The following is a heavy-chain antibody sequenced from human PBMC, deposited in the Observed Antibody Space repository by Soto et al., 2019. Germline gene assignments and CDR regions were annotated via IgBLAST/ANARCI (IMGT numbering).Heavy chain of an antibody. V-gene: IGHV1-69*14. J-gene: IGHJ4*02. CDR1: GGTFSSDS. Sequence: QVQLVQSGAEVKKPGSSVKVSCKASGGTFSSDSFSWVRQAPGQGLEWMGGIIPMFDTPIYAQKFQDRVTITADKSTTTAYMQLSSLRSGDTAVYYCARSGGLDRDLNYWGQGSLVTVSS. CDR3: ARSGGLDRDLNY. D-gene: IGHD2-15*01. CDR2: IIPMFDTP.